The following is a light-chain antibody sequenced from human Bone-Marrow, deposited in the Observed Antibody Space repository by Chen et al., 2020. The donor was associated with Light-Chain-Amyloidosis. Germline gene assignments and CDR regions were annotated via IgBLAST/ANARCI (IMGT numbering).Light chain of an antibody. J-gene: IGLJ2*01. Sequence: SYELTQPPSVSVSPGQTARITCSGDDLPTNYADWYQQKPGQDPVLVIHRDTERPSGMSDRFSGSSSGTTATFTISGVQAEDEADYHCQSADSSGTDEVIFGGGTKLTVL. CDR3: QSADSSGTDEVI. V-gene: IGLV3-25*03. CDR2: RDT. CDR1: DLPTNY.